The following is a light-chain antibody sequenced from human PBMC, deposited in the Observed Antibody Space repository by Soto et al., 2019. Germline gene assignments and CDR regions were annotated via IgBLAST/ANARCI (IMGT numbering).Light chain of an antibody. V-gene: IGKV3-15*01. J-gene: IGKJ1*01. CDR3: HQYNNGSPWT. Sequence: EIVTTQSPATLSLSPGERATLSCRTSQSVFSNLAWYQQKPGQAPRLLIYGASTRATGIAGRFSGSGSGTEFTLTISSLQSEDFAVYYCHQYNNGSPWTFGQGTKVEI. CDR2: GAS. CDR1: QSVFSN.